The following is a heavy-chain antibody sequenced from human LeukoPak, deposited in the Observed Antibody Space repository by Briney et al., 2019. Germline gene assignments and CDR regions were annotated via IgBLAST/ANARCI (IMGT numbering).Heavy chain of an antibody. CDR3: ARGWRGSGLVYAIYPIPRFDH. D-gene: IGHD2-8*01. V-gene: IGHV4-34*01. CDR1: GGSFSGYY. J-gene: IGHJ4*02. Sequence: SETLSLTCAVYGGSFSGYYWSWIRQPPGKGLEWIGEINHSGSTNYNPSLKSRVTISVDTSKNQFSLKLSSVTAADTAVYHCARGWRGSGLVYAIYPIPRFDHWGQGTLVTVSS. CDR2: INHSGST.